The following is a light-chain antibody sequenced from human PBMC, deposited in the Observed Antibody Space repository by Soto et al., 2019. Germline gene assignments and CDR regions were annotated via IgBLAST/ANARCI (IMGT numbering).Light chain of an antibody. J-gene: IGLJ3*02. CDR2: DVS. CDR1: SSDVGGYNF. CDR3: CSYAGSYTLV. V-gene: IGLV2-11*01. Sequence: QSALTQPRSVSGSPGQSVTISCTGTSSDVGGYNFVSWYQHHPGKAPKLMIYDVSKRPSGVPDRFSGSKSGSTASLTISGLHAEDEADYYCCSYAGSYTLVFGGGTQLTVL.